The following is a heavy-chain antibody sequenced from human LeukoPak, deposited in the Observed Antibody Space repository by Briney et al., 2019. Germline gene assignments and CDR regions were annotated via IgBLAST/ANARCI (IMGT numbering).Heavy chain of an antibody. D-gene: IGHD6-19*01. CDR3: ASRGQWLVGLNDAFDI. J-gene: IGHJ3*02. CDR2: INHSGST. CDR1: GGSFSGYY. V-gene: IGHV4-34*01. Sequence: PSETLSLTCAVYGGSFSGYYWSWIRQPPGKGLEWIGEINHSGSTNYNPSLKSRVTISVDTSKNQFSLMLSSVTAADTAVYYCASRGQWLVGLNDAFDIWGQGTMVTVSS.